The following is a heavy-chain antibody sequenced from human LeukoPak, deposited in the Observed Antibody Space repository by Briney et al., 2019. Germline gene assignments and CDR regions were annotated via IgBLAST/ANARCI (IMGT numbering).Heavy chain of an antibody. D-gene: IGHD2-15*01. Sequence: GGSLRLSRAASGFTVSSNYMSWVRQAPGKGLEWVSVIYSGGSTYYADSVKGRFTISRDNSKNTLYLQMNSLRAEDTAVYYCAREAASVYYFDYWGQGTLVTVSS. CDR2: IYSGGST. J-gene: IGHJ4*02. V-gene: IGHV3-66*01. CDR1: GFTVSSNY. CDR3: AREAASVYYFDY.